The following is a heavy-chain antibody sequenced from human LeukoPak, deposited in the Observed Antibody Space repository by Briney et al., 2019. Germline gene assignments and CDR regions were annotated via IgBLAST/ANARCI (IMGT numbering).Heavy chain of an antibody. CDR3: ARDRRLFCSGGSCYGMDV. D-gene: IGHD2-15*01. J-gene: IGHJ6*02. Sequence: PGGSLRLSCAASGFTVSSNYVSWVRQAPGKGLEWVSVIYSGGSTYYADSVKGRFTISRDNSKNTLYLQMNSLRAEDTAVYYCARDRRLFCSGGSCYGMDVWGQGTTVTVSS. CDR2: IYSGGST. V-gene: IGHV3-53*01. CDR1: GFTVSSNY.